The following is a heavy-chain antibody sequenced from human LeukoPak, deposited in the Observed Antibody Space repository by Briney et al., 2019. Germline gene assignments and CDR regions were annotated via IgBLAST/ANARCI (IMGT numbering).Heavy chain of an antibody. CDR2: ISGSGVST. CDR3: AKGLPYYDFWSGSEYFQH. V-gene: IGHV3-23*01. CDR1: GFTFSNYA. J-gene: IGHJ1*01. Sequence: GGSLRLSCAASGFTFSNYAMSWVRQAQGKGLEWVSAISGSGVSTYYADSVKGRFTISRDNSKNTLYLQMNSLRAEDTAVYYCAKGLPYYDFWSGSEYFQHWGRGTLVTVPS. D-gene: IGHD3-3*01.